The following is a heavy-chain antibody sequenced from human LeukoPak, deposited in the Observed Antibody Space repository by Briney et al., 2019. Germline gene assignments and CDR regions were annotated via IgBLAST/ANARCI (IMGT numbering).Heavy chain of an antibody. CDR2: ISYDGSNK. D-gene: IGHD3-22*01. CDR1: GFTFSSYA. CDR3: AKDKWSYYDSSGYPDY. J-gene: IGHJ4*02. Sequence: GGSLRLSCAASGFTFSSYAMHWVRQAPGKGLEWVAVISYDGSNKYYADSVKGRFTISRDNSKNTLYLQMNSLRAEDTALYYCAKDKWSYYDSSGYPDYWGQGTLVTVSS. V-gene: IGHV3-30-3*01.